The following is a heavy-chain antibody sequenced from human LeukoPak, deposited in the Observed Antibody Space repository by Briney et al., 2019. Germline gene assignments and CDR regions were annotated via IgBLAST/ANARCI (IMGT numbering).Heavy chain of an antibody. CDR2: TYNSGST. V-gene: IGHV4-59*01. CDR1: GGSISSYS. Sequence: PSETLSLTCTVSGGSISSYSWRWIRQPPGKGLECIGYTYNSGSTTYNPSLKSRVTISVDTSKNQFSLNLSSVTATNTAVYYCARAPLGMVTPSSDYWGQGALVTVSS. D-gene: IGHD2-21*02. J-gene: IGHJ4*02. CDR3: ARAPLGMVTPSSDY.